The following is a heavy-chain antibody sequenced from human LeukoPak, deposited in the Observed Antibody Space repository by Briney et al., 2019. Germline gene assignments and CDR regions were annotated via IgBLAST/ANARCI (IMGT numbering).Heavy chain of an antibody. CDR3: ARRSSIAARPFDY. V-gene: IGHV5-51*01. D-gene: IGHD6-6*01. Sequence: GESLQISCKGSGYSFTSYWIGWVRQMPGKGLEWMGIIYPGDSDTRYSPSFQGQVTISADKSISTAYLQWSSLKASDTAMYYCARRSSIAARPFDYWGQGTLVTVSS. CDR1: GYSFTSYW. CDR2: IYPGDSDT. J-gene: IGHJ4*02.